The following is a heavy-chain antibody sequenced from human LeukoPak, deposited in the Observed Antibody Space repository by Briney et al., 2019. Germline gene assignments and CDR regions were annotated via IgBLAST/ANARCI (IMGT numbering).Heavy chain of an antibody. V-gene: IGHV4-39*01. J-gene: IGHJ4*02. CDR3: ARHGYIQFWLY. D-gene: IGHD5-18*01. CDR1: GASIRRDTYF. CDR2: IDSSGTT. Sequence: SETLSLTCTVSGASIRRDTYFWGWIRQSPEKGLERIGSIDSSGTTHYNSSLKSRVIISVDTSKNQVSLNLTSVTFADTAVYYCARHGYIQFWLYWGQGTQVIVSS.